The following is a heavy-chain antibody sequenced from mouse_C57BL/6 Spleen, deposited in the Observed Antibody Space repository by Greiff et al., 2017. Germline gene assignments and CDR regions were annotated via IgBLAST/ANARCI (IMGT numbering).Heavy chain of an antibody. V-gene: IGHV5-9-1*02. D-gene: IGHD1-1*01. J-gene: IGHJ3*01. CDR1: GFTFSSYA. Sequence: EVMLVESGEGLVKPGGSLKLSCAASGFTFSSYAMSWVRQTPEKRLEWVAYISSGGDYIYYADTVKGRFTISRDNARNTLYLQMSSLKYEDTAMEYCTRGNDGSSFSFADWGKGTLVTVSA. CDR3: TRGNDGSSFSFAD. CDR2: ISSGGDYI.